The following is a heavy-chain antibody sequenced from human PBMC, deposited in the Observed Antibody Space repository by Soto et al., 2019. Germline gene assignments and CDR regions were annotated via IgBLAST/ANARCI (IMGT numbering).Heavy chain of an antibody. CDR3: ATTSPY. CDR1: GFTFSSYG. V-gene: IGHV3-33*01. Sequence: QVQLVESGGGVVQPGRSRRLSCAASGFTFSSYGTHWGRQATGKGLGWVADIWFDGSNKFYADSVKGRFTISRDNCKNTVSLQMNSLRDEDSAAYYCATTSPYWGQGTLVTVSS. CDR2: IWFDGSNK. J-gene: IGHJ4*02.